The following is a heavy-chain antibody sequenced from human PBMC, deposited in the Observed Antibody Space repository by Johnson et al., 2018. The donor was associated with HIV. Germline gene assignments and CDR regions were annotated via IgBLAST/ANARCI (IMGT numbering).Heavy chain of an antibody. CDR1: GFTFSDYY. CDR2: INWNGAST. V-gene: IGHV3-66*02. D-gene: IGHD3-10*01. Sequence: VQLVESGGGLVQPGGSLRLSCAASGFTFSDYYMSWIRQAPGKGLAWVSGINWNGASTGYADSVKGRFTISRDNSKNKLYLQMNSLRAEDTAVYYCARGRITMVQGVIFGAFDIWGQGTMVTVSS. CDR3: ARGRITMVQGVIFGAFDI. J-gene: IGHJ3*02.